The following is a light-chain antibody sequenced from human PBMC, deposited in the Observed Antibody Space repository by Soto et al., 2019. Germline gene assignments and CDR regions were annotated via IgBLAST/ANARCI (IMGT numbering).Light chain of an antibody. CDR3: QHYNSYSEA. Sequence: IRMTQSPSTLSGSVGDRVTITCRASQTISSWLAWYQQKPGKAPKLLIYKASTLKSGVPSRFSGSGSGTAFTLTISSLQPDDFATYYCQHYNSYSEAFGQGTKVDIK. CDR2: KAS. CDR1: QTISSW. J-gene: IGKJ1*01. V-gene: IGKV1-5*03.